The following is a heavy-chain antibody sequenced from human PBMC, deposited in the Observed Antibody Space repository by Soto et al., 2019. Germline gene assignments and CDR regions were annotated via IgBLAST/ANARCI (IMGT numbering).Heavy chain of an antibody. D-gene: IGHD1-20*01. Sequence: LRLSCAASGFTFSDYYMSWIRQAPGKGLEWVSYISSSGSTIYYADSVKGRFTISRGNAKNSLYLQMNSLRAEDTAVYYCARGRYNWTPNPPGPLSAFDICGQRTMV. J-gene: IGHJ3*02. CDR1: GFTFSDYY. CDR3: ARGRYNWTPNPPGPLSAFDI. CDR2: ISSSGSTI. V-gene: IGHV3-11*01.